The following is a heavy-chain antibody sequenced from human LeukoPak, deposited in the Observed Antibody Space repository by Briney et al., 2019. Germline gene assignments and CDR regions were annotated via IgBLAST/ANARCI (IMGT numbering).Heavy chain of an antibody. Sequence: GGSLRLSCAASGFAFSNYDMHWVRQAPGKGLEWVAFIRYDESDKYYADSVKGRFTISRDNSKNTLYLQMNSLRAEGTALYYCANSYGDYGLSDYWGQGTLVTVSS. D-gene: IGHD4-17*01. J-gene: IGHJ4*02. CDR1: GFAFSNYD. V-gene: IGHV3-30*02. CDR2: IRYDESDK. CDR3: ANSYGDYGLSDY.